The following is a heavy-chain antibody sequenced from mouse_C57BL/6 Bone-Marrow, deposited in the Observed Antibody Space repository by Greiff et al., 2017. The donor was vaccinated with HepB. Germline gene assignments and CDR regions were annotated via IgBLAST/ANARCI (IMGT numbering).Heavy chain of an antibody. CDR3: ASTTVVPFDY. J-gene: IGHJ2*01. CDR1: GYSITSDY. CDR2: ISYSGST. V-gene: IGHV3-8*01. D-gene: IGHD1-1*01. Sequence: EVQGVESGPGLAKPSQTLSLTCSVTGYSITSDYRNWIRKFPGNKLEYMGYISYSGSTYYNPSLKSRISITRDTSKNQYYLQLNSVTTEDTATYYCASTTVVPFDYWGQGTTLTVSS.